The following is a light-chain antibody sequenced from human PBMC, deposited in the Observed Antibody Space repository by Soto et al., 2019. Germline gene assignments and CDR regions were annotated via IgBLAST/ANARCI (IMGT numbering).Light chain of an antibody. CDR3: QQFNNYPLT. Sequence: AIQLTQSTSSLSASVGERVTITCRASQGISSALAWYQQKPGKAPKLLIYDASSLESGVPSRFSGGGSWTDFTITINSLLPEDFATYYCQQFNNYPLTFGGGTKVEIK. V-gene: IGKV1D-13*01. J-gene: IGKJ4*01. CDR1: QGISSA. CDR2: DAS.